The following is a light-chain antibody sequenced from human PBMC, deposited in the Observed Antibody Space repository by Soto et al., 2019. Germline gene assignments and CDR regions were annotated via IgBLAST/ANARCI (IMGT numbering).Light chain of an antibody. CDR3: QQYNNWPQT. Sequence: EIVMTQSPATLSVSPGERDTLSCRASQSVSNNVAWYQQKPGQAPRLLIYGASTRATGIPARFSGSGSGTECTLTISSLQSEDFAVYYCQQYNNWPQTFGQGTKVDIK. V-gene: IGKV3D-15*01. J-gene: IGKJ1*01. CDR1: QSVSNN. CDR2: GAS.